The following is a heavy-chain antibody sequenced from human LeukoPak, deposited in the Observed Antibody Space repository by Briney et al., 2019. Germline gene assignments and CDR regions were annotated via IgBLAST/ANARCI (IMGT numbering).Heavy chain of an antibody. CDR2: ISAYNGNT. Sequence: ASVKVSCKASGYTFTCYGNSWVRQAPGQGLEWLGWISAYNGNTNYAQKLQGRVTMTTDTSTSTAYMELRSLRSDDTAVYYCARDPGEVVVPAAKSGYYYYMDVWGKGTTVTVSS. D-gene: IGHD2-2*01. J-gene: IGHJ6*03. V-gene: IGHV1-18*01. CDR1: GYTFTCYG. CDR3: ARDPGEVVVPAAKSGYYYYMDV.